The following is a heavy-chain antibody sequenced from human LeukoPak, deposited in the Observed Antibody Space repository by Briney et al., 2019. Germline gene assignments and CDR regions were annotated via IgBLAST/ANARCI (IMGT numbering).Heavy chain of an antibody. D-gene: IGHD3-10*01. J-gene: IGHJ3*02. CDR1: GFTFSSYG. CDR3: AKGSERFGEEANMDAFDI. CDR2: IRYDGSNK. V-gene: IGHV3-30*02. Sequence: PGGSLRLSCAASGFTFSSYGMHWVRQAPGKGLEWVAFIRYDGSNKYYADSVKGRFTISRDNSKNTLYLQMNSLRAEDTAVYYCAKGSERFGEEANMDAFDIWGQGTMVTVSS.